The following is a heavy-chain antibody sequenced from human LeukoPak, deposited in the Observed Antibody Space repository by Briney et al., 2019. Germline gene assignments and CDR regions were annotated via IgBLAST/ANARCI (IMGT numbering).Heavy chain of an antibody. CDR2: ISSSNGYT. D-gene: IGHD4-23*01. CDR3: ARGDGGKAIDC. Sequence: KSGGSLRLSCAASGFTFSDYYMSWIRQAPGKGLEWISPISSSNGYTNYADSMRGRFTISRDNAKKSLYLQIKGLRAEDTAVYYCARGDGGKAIDCWGQGTLVTVSS. V-gene: IGHV3-11*06. J-gene: IGHJ4*02. CDR1: GFTFSDYY.